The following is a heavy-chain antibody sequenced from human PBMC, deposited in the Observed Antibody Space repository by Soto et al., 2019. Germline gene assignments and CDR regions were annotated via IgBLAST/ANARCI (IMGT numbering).Heavy chain of an antibody. CDR3: ARDFGYCSGGSCYSGNWFDP. CDR1: GYTFTGYY. CDR2: INPNSGGT. Sequence: ASVKVSCKASGYTFTGYYMHWVRQAPGQGLEWMGWINPNSGGTNYAQKFQGRVTMTRDTSISTAYVELSRLRSDDTAVYYCARDFGYCSGGSCYSGNWFDPWGQGTLVTVSS. V-gene: IGHV1-2*02. J-gene: IGHJ5*02. D-gene: IGHD2-15*01.